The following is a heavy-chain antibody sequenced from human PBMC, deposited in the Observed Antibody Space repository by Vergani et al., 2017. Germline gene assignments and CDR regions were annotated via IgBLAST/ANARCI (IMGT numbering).Heavy chain of an antibody. CDR3: AGDTHSWQRADR. V-gene: IGHV4-59*02. CDR1: GASVNSYY. J-gene: IGHJ5*02. CDR2: LSTTGGA. D-gene: IGHD6-13*01. Sequence: QVKLQESGPGLVKPSETLSLTCTVPGASVNSYYWSWIRQPPGKGLEWIGSLSTTGGATHASHNPSLKSRVSISVDTSKSQFSLRLTSVTAADSAIYYCAGDTHSWQRADRWGQGLLVSVSS.